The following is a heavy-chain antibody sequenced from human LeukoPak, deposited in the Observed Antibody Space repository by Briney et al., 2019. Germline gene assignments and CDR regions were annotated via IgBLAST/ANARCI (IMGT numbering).Heavy chain of an antibody. D-gene: IGHD3-3*01. CDR2: ISYDGSNK. J-gene: IGHJ4*02. CDR3: AREGSFWSGYSRYFDY. Sequence: PGGSLRLSCAASGFTFSSYAMHWVRQAPGKGLEWVAVISYDGSNKYYADSVKGRFTISRDNSKNTLCLQMNSLRAEDTAVYCCAREGSFWSGYSRYFDYWGQGTLVTVSS. CDR1: GFTFSSYA. V-gene: IGHV3-30-3*01.